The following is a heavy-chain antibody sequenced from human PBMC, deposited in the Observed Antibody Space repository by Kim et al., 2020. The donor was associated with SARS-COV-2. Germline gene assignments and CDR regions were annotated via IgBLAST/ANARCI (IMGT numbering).Heavy chain of an antibody. CDR3: ARDRVDTAMAELPLFDY. CDR2: ISAYNGNT. D-gene: IGHD5-18*01. Sequence: ASVKVSCKASGYTFTSYGISWVRQAPGQGLEWMGWISAYNGNTNYAQKLQGRVTMTTDTSTSTAYMELRSLRSDDTAVYYCARDRVDTAMAELPLFDYWGQGTLVTVSS. J-gene: IGHJ4*02. CDR1: GYTFTSYG. V-gene: IGHV1-18*04.